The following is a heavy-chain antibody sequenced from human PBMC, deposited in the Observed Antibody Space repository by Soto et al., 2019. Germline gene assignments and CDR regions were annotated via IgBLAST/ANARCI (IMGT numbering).Heavy chain of an antibody. V-gene: IGHV3-30*18. CDR2: ISYDGSNK. CDR3: AKETYSGPLDY. Sequence: PGGSLRLSCAASGFTFSSYGMHWVRQAPGKGLEWVAVISYDGSNKYYADSVKGRFTISRDNSKNTLYLQMNSLRAEDTAVYYCAKETYSGPLDYWGQGTLVPGSS. D-gene: IGHD2-15*01. J-gene: IGHJ4*02. CDR1: GFTFSSYG.